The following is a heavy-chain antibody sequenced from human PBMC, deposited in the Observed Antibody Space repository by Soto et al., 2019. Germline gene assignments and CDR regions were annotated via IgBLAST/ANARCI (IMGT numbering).Heavy chain of an antibody. Sequence: QVQLVQSGAEVKKPGSSVKVSCKASGGTFSSYAISWVRQAAGQGLEWKGGIIPIFGTANYEQKFQGRIKITADEATSTAYMELSSLRSEDTAVYYCARGRGYSYYFDYWGQGTLVTVSS. CDR2: IIPIFGTA. CDR3: ARGRGYSYYFDY. CDR1: GGTFSSYA. V-gene: IGHV1-69*01. J-gene: IGHJ4*02. D-gene: IGHD5-18*01.